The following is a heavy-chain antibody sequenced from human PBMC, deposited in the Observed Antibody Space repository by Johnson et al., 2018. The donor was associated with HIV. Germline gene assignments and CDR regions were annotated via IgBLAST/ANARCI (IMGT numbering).Heavy chain of an antibody. CDR1: GFTFDEYV. CDR2: ISWKSGNT. V-gene: IGHV3-9*01. J-gene: IGHJ3*02. Sequence: QLVESGGGWVQPGRSLRVSCAASGFTFDEYVIHWVRQAPGKGLEWVSGISWKSGNTGYADSVKGRFTISRDNAKNFVHLQMNSLRAEDTAVYYCARDITPHKEGDACDIWGQGTMVTVSS. CDR3: ARDITPHKEGDACDI.